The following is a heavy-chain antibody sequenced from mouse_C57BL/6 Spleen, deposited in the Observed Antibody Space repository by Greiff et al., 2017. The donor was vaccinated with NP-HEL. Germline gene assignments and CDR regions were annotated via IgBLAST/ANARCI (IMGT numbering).Heavy chain of an antibody. CDR1: GYTFTSYW. J-gene: IGHJ2*01. V-gene: IGHV1-52*01. Sequence: VQLQESGAELVRPGSSVKLSCKASGYTFTSYWMHWVKQRPIQGLEWIGNIDPSDSETHYNQKFKDKATLTVDKSSSTAYMQLSSLTSEDSAVYYCARGTNYGSSYYFDYWGQGTTLTVSS. CDR2: IDPSDSET. D-gene: IGHD1-1*01. CDR3: ARGTNYGSSYYFDY.